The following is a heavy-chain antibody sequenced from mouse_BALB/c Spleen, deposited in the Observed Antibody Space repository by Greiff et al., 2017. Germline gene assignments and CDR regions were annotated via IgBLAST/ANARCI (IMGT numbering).Heavy chain of an antibody. Sequence: EVNLVESGGGLVQPGGSRKLSCAASGFTFSSFGMHWVRQAPEKGLEWVAYISSGSSTIYYADTVKGRFTISRDNPKNTLFLQMTSLRSEDTAMYYCARSRESGNYALAWFAYWGQGTLVTVSA. J-gene: IGHJ3*01. V-gene: IGHV5-17*02. CDR1: GFTFSSFG. CDR3: ARSRESGNYALAWFAY. D-gene: IGHD2-1*01. CDR2: ISSGSSTI.